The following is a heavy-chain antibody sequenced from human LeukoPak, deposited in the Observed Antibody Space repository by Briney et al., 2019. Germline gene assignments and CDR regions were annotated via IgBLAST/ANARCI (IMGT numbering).Heavy chain of an antibody. J-gene: IGHJ6*03. CDR1: GYTFTSYG. CDR2: ISAYNGNT. D-gene: IGHD2-15*01. CDR3: VRRPNCSGGSCYRFSNIYYYYYMDV. Sequence: ASVKVSCKASGYTFTSYGISWVRQAPGQGLEWMGWISAYNGNTNYAQKLQGRVTMTTDTSTSTAYMELRSLRSDDTAVYYCVRRPNCSGGSCYRFSNIYYYYYMDVWGKGTTVTISS. V-gene: IGHV1-18*01.